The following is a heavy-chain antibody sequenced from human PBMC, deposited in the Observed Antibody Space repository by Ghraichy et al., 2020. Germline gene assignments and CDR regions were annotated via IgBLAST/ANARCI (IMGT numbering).Heavy chain of an antibody. J-gene: IGHJ6*02. CDR2: IKQDGSEK. Sequence: GESLNISCAASGFTFSSYWMTWVRQAPGKGLEWVANIKQDGSEKYYEVSVKGRFTISRDNAKKSLYLQMNSLRAEDTALYYCARALQDKFDSSGSTPGGMDVWGQGTTVTVSS. D-gene: IGHD3-22*01. V-gene: IGHV3-7*03. CDR3: ARALQDKFDSSGSTPGGMDV. CDR1: GFTFSSYW.